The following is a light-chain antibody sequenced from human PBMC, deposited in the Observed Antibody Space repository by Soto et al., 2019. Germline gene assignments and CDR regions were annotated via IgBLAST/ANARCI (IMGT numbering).Light chain of an antibody. CDR1: QSVSSSY. CDR2: GAS. CDR3: QQQRA. Sequence: EIVLTQSPGTLSLSPGERATLSCRASQSVSSSYLAWYQQKPGQAPRLLIYGASSRATGIPDRFSGSGSGTDFTFTISRREPEDVAVYYCQQQRAFGQGTTVQIK. J-gene: IGKJ1*01. V-gene: IGKV3-20*01.